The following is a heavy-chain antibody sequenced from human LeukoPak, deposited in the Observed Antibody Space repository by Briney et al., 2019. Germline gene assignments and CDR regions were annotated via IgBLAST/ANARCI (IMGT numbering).Heavy chain of an antibody. V-gene: IGHV3-21*01. J-gene: IGHJ6*02. Sequence: GGSLRLSCAASGFTFSIYSMNWVRQAPGKGLEWISSINSTSNYKYYADSVKGRFSISRDNAKNSLYLEMNSLRADDTGVYYCARDQAYSIGDGMDVWGQGTTVTVSS. CDR3: ARDQAYSIGDGMDV. D-gene: IGHD6-19*01. CDR2: INSTSNYK. CDR1: GFTFSIYS.